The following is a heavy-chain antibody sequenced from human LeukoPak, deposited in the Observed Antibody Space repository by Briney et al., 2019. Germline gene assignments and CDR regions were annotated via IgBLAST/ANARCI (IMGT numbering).Heavy chain of an antibody. CDR2: IKQDGSEK. J-gene: IGHJ4*02. CDR1: GFTFSSYW. V-gene: IGHV3-7*01. CDR3: ARVSWYDYGGNWELDY. D-gene: IGHD4-23*01. Sequence: GGSLRLSCAASGFTFSSYWMSWVRQAPGKGLEWVANIKQDGSEKYYVDSVKGRFTISRDNAKNSLYLQMNSLRAEDTAVYYCARVSWYDYGGNWELDYWGQGTLVTVSS.